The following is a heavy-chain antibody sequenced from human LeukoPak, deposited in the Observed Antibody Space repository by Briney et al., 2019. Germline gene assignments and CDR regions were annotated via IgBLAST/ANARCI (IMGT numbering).Heavy chain of an antibody. J-gene: IGHJ6*02. CDR1: GFTFSSYW. CDR2: INSDGSST. D-gene: IGHD2-21*02. CDR3: ARVCGGDCSYYYYGMDV. V-gene: IGHV3-74*01. Sequence: GGSLRLSCAASGFTFSSYWMHWVRHAPGKGLVWVSRINSDGSSTSYADSVKGRFTISRDNAKNTLYLQMNSLRAEDTAVYYCARVCGGDCSYYYYGMDVWGQGTTVTVSS.